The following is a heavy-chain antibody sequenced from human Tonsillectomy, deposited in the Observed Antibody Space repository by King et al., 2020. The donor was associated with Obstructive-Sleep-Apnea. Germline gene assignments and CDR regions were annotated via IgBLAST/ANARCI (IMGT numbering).Heavy chain of an antibody. D-gene: IGHD2-15*01. Sequence: QLVQSGGGLVKPGGSLRLSCAASGFTFSDYYMSWIRQAPGKGLEWVSYISSSGSTIYYADSVKGRFTISRDNAKNSLYLQMNSLRAEDTAVSYCARHVIPRENLGYCSGGSCYIDYWGQGTLVTVSS. CDR1: GFTFSDYY. V-gene: IGHV3-11*01. J-gene: IGHJ4*02. CDR2: ISSSGSTI. CDR3: ARHVIPRENLGYCSGGSCYIDY.